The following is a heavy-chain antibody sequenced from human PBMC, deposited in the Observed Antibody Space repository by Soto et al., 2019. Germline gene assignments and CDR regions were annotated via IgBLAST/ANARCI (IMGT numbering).Heavy chain of an antibody. CDR1: GFTFSSYA. CDR2: ISGSGGST. Sequence: VGSLRLSCAASGFTFSSYAMSWVRQAPGKGLEWVSAISGSGGSTYYADSVKGRFTISRDNSKNTLYLQMNSLRAEDTAVYYCAKDRGQLWFIFFDSGCQGHLVTVSP. J-gene: IGHJ4*02. CDR3: AKDRGQLWFIFFDS. V-gene: IGHV3-23*01. D-gene: IGHD5-18*01.